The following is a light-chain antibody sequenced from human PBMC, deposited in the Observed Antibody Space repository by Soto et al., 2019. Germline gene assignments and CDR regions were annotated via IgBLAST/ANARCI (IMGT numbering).Light chain of an antibody. CDR1: QRLLHSNGNIF. CDR3: MQALQTPYT. CDR2: LGF. V-gene: IGKV2-28*01. J-gene: IGKJ2*01. Sequence: EIVMTQSPPSLTVTPGEPASISCSSSQRLLHSNGNIFLDWYLQKPGQSPQLLIYLGFNRASGDPDRVSGSGAGTDFTLKISRVEAEDAGVYYCMQALQTPYTFGQGTKLEIK.